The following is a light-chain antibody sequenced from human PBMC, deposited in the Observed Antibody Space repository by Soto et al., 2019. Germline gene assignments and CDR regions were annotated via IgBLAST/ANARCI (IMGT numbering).Light chain of an antibody. CDR2: EVR. CDR3: TSYTSSGTLEV. CDR1: SRDAGDYNY. Sequence: QSVLTQPASVSGSPGQSITISCTGTSRDAGDYNYVSWYQHHPGKAPKLMIYEVRNRPSGVSNRFSGSKSGNTASLTISGLQAEDEADYYCTSYTSSGTLEVFGTGTKVTVL. V-gene: IGLV2-14*01. J-gene: IGLJ1*01.